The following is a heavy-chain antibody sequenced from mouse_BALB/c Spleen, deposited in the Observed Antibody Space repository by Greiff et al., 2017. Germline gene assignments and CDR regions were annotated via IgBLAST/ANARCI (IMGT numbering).Heavy chain of an antibody. J-gene: IGHJ2*01. CDR3: ARQGGPYFDY. V-gene: IGHV5-12-1*01. CDR1: GFAFSSYD. Sequence: EVKLVESGGGLVKPGGSLKLSCAASGFAFSSYDMSWVRQTPEKRLEWVAYISSGGGSTYYPDTVKGRFTISRDNAKNTLYLQMSSLKSEDTAMYYCARQGGPYFDYWGQGTTLTVSS. CDR2: ISSGGGST.